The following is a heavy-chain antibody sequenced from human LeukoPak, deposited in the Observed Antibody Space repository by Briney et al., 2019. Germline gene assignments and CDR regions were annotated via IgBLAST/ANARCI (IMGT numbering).Heavy chain of an antibody. CDR1: GYTFTSYY. D-gene: IGHD6-6*01. CDR3: ARLGPYSSSSHPDFDY. Sequence: ASVKVSCKASGYTFTSYYMHWVRQAPGQGLEWMGIINPSGGSTSYAQKFQGRVTITADKSTSTAYMELSSLRSEDTAVYYCARLGPYSSSSHPDFDYWGQGTLVTVSS. CDR2: INPSGGST. V-gene: IGHV1-46*01. J-gene: IGHJ4*02.